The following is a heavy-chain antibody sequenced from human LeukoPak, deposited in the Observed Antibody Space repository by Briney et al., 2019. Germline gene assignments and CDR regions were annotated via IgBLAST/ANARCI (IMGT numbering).Heavy chain of an antibody. D-gene: IGHD2-8*01. CDR1: GFTFSSYA. J-gene: IGHJ5*02. CDR2: ISGSGSGT. Sequence: GSLRLSCAASGFTFSSYALSWVRQPPGKGLEWVSSISGSGSGTYYADSVKGRFTISRDNSKNTLYLQMNSLRAEDTAVYYCAKVPGLMVYDPWGQGTLVTVSS. CDR3: AKVPGLMVYDP. V-gene: IGHV3-23*01.